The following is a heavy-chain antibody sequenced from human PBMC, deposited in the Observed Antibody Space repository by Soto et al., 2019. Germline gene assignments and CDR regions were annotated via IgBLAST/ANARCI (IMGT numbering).Heavy chain of an antibody. CDR2: IIPIFGTA. J-gene: IGHJ5*02. Sequence: QVQLVQSGAEVKKPGSSVKVSCKASGGTFSSYAISWVRQAPGQGLEWMGGIIPIFGTANYAQKFQGRVTITAHESPSTAYMELSSLRSEDTAVYYCARSGWRYNWFDPWGQGTLVTVSS. V-gene: IGHV1-69*12. CDR1: GGTFSSYA. CDR3: ARSGWRYNWFDP. D-gene: IGHD6-19*01.